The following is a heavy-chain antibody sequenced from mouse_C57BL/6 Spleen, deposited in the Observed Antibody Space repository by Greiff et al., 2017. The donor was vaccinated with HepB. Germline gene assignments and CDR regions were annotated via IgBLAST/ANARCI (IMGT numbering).Heavy chain of an antibody. CDR3: ARQNYYGSSYDAMDY. Sequence: LQQSGGGLVQPGGSLKLSCAASGFTFSDYYMYWVRQTPEKRLEWVAYISNGGGSTYYPDTVKGRFTISRDNAKNTLYLQMSRLKSEDTAMYYCARQNYYGSSYDAMDYWGQGTSVTVSS. D-gene: IGHD1-1*01. CDR2: ISNGGGST. CDR1: GFTFSDYY. V-gene: IGHV5-12*01. J-gene: IGHJ4*01.